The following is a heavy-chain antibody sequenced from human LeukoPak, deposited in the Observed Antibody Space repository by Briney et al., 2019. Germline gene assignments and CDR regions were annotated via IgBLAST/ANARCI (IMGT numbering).Heavy chain of an antibody. V-gene: IGHV4-39*01. CDR3: ARHDLLVNIAGAGTGYYFDY. D-gene: IGHD6-13*01. CDR1: GGSISSSSYY. Sequence: SETLSLTCTVSGGSISSSSYYWGWTRQPPGKGLEWLGSIYFSGSTYYNPSLKSRVTISVDTSKNQFSLKLSSVTAADTAVYYCARHDLLVNIAGAGTGYYFDYWGQGTLVTVSS. J-gene: IGHJ4*02. CDR2: IYFSGST.